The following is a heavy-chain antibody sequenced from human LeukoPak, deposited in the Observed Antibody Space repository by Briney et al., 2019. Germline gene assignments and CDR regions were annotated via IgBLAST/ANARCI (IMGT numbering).Heavy chain of an antibody. CDR3: ANPYGITIFGVVTPLDY. D-gene: IGHD3-3*01. V-gene: IGHV3-23*01. Sequence: GGSLRLSCAASGFTFSSYAMSWVRQAPGKGLEWGSAISGSGGSTYYADSVKGRFTISRDNSKNTLYLQMNSLRAEDTAVYYCANPYGITIFGVVTPLDYWGQGTLVTVSS. CDR2: ISGSGGST. J-gene: IGHJ4*02. CDR1: GFTFSSYA.